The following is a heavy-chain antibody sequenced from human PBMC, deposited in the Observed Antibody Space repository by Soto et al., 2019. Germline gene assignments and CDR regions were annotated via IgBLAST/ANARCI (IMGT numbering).Heavy chain of an antibody. J-gene: IGHJ6*03. Sequence: PSETLSLTCPVAGGSISSTSCCWGRNRQPPGPGLEWIGYIYYSGSTNYNPSLKSRVTISVDTSKNQFSLKLSSVTAADTAVYYCARVRGVATTYYYYYMDVWGKGTTVTVSS. CDR3: ARVRGVATTYYYYYMDV. CDR1: GGSISSTSCC. D-gene: IGHD5-12*01. CDR2: IYYSGST. V-gene: IGHV4-61*05.